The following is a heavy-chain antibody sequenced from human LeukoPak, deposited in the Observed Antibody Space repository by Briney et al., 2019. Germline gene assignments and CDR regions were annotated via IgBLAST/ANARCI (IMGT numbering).Heavy chain of an antibody. Sequence: GGSLRLSSAASGFTFRSYDMHWVRQATGKGLEWVSAIGIGGDTYYPGSVKGRFTISRENAKNSLYLQMNSLRAGDTAVYYCVRQATPHGHFDYWGQGILVTVSS. V-gene: IGHV3-13*01. CDR2: IGIGGDT. D-gene: IGHD2-15*01. J-gene: IGHJ4*02. CDR1: GFTFRSYD. CDR3: VRQATPHGHFDY.